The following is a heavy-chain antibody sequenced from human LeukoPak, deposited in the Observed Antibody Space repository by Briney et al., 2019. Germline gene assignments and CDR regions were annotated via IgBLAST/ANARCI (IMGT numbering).Heavy chain of an antibody. Sequence: PGGSLRLSXAASGFTFSSYGMHWVRQDPGKGLEWVAFIRYDGSNKHYEDSVKGRFTISRDNSKNTLYLQMNSLRAEDTAVYYCAKASTYYDILTGYFDYWGQGTLVTVSS. V-gene: IGHV3-30*02. J-gene: IGHJ4*02. CDR2: IRYDGSNK. CDR3: AKASTYYDILTGYFDY. D-gene: IGHD3-9*01. CDR1: GFTFSSYG.